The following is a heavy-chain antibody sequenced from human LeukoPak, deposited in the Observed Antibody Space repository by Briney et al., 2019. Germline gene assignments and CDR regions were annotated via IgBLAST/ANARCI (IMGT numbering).Heavy chain of an antibody. CDR1: GFTFSSYA. J-gene: IGHJ4*02. CDR2: ISGSGGST. Sequence: PGGSLRLSCAASGFTFSSYAMSWVRQAPGKGLEWVSAISGSGGSTYYADSVKGRFTISRGNSKNTLYLQMNSLRAEDTAVYYCAKCYSGYDFFDYWGQGTLVTVSS. D-gene: IGHD5-12*01. CDR3: AKCYSGYDFFDY. V-gene: IGHV3-23*01.